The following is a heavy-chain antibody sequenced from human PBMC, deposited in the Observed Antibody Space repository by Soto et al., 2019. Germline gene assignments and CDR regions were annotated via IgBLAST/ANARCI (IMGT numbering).Heavy chain of an antibody. Sequence: QVQLVDSGGGLVRPGGSLRLSCEASGFTFSDYYMSWVRQAPGKGLEWVSYMSSSGHWSHSADSVKGRFTISRDNAKNSLYLQMNSLRVEATAVYYCARELGGMDAWGRGTTVIVSS. V-gene: IGHV3-11*05. CDR1: GFTFSDYY. CDR3: ARELGGMDA. J-gene: IGHJ6*02. CDR2: MSSSGHWS. D-gene: IGHD3-3*02.